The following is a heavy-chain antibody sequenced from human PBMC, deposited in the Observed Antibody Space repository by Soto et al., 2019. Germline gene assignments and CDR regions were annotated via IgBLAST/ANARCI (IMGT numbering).Heavy chain of an antibody. Sequence: QVQLQESGPGLVKPSQTLSLTCTVSGGSISSGGYYWSWIRQHPGKGLEWIGYIYYSGSTYYNPSLKIRVTLSVDTSKNQLSLKLSSVTAADTAVYYCARDLQYSRLFYGMDVWGQGTTVTVSS. CDR1: GGSISSGGYY. CDR2: IYYSGST. J-gene: IGHJ6*02. V-gene: IGHV4-31*03. CDR3: ARDLQYSRLFYGMDV. D-gene: IGHD6-13*01.